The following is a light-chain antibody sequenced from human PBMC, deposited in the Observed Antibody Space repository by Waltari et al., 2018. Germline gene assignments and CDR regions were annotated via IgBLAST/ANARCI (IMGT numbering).Light chain of an antibody. V-gene: IGKV3-20*01. CDR2: GAS. J-gene: IGKJ2*01. CDR1: QSITKKY. Sequence: VLTQSPGTLSLSPGERATLSCRASQSITKKYFAWYQQKPGQAPMLLIYGASSRAAGVPDRFSGSGSGTDFTLTISRLEPEDFAVYYCQQYGSSVMYTFGQGTKLEIK. CDR3: QQYGSSVMYT.